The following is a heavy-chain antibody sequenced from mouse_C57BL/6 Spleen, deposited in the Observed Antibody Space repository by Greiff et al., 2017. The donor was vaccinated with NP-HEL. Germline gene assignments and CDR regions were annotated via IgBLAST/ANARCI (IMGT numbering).Heavy chain of an antibody. J-gene: IGHJ3*01. CDR1: GFTFNTYA. V-gene: IGHV10-3*01. CDR3: VREGDLAWFAY. D-gene: IGHD3-3*01. CDR2: IRSKSSNYAT. Sequence: EVQVIESGGGLVQPKGSLKLSCAASGFTFNTYAMHWVRQAPGQGLEWVARIRSKSSNYATYYADSVKDRFTISRDDSQSMLYLQMNNLKTEDTAMYCCVREGDLAWFAYWGQGTLVTVSA.